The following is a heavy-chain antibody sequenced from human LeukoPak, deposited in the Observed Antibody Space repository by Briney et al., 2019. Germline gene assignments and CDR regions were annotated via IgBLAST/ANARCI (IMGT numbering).Heavy chain of an antibody. V-gene: IGHV3-15*01. CDR2: IKSRADGGTI. CDR1: GFTFSDAW. Sequence: GGSLRPSCEAAGFTFSDAWMSWVRQPPGKGLEGVGRIKSRADGGTIDYAAPVQDRFTISRDDSRNTIYLHMNSLKTEDSGVYFCTTLRLAASDHWGQGTLVTVSS. D-gene: IGHD3-9*01. J-gene: IGHJ4*02. CDR3: TTLRLAASDH.